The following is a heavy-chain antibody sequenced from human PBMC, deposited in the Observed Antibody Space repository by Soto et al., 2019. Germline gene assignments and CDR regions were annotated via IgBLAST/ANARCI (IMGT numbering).Heavy chain of an antibody. CDR1: GGSISSSSYF. V-gene: IGHV4-39*02. Sequence: QLQLQESGPGLVKPSETLSLTCTVSGGSISSSSYFWGWIRQPPGKGLEWIGNIYYSGSTYYNPSLKSRVTISVDTSKNHFSLKLTSVTAADTSVYYCARLSGKGGIDYWGQGTLVTVSS. CDR2: IYYSGST. CDR3: ARLSGKGGIDY. J-gene: IGHJ4*02. D-gene: IGHD1-1*01.